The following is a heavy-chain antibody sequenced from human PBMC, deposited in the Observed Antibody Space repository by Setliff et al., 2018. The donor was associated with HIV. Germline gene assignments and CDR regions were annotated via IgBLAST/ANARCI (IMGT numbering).Heavy chain of an antibody. CDR2: LYSGGST. D-gene: IGHD2-21*01. CDR1: GGSISSSSYY. J-gene: IGHJ4*01. Sequence: SATLSLPCTVSGGSISSSSYYWAWLRQPPGKGLEWIGSLYSGGSTDYTPSLSSRITMSLHTAKNQFSLNLTSVTAADTAVYYCAGSWIRLWSRILFCGGDCYSPFDYWGQGSLVTVSS. V-gene: IGHV4-39*01. CDR3: AGSWIRLWSRILFCGGDCYSPFDY.